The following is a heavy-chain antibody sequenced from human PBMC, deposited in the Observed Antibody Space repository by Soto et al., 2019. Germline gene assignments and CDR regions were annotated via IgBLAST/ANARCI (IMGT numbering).Heavy chain of an antibody. Sequence: QVQLVESGGGVVQPGRSLRLSCAASGFTFSSYAIHWVRQAPGKGLEWVAVISYDGSNKYYADSVKGRFTISRDNSKNTLYLQMNSLRAEDTAVYYCARSSPPTYYDFWSGLYYFDYWGQGTLVTVSS. CDR2: ISYDGSNK. D-gene: IGHD3-3*01. V-gene: IGHV3-30-3*01. CDR3: ARSSPPTYYDFWSGLYYFDY. J-gene: IGHJ4*02. CDR1: GFTFSSYA.